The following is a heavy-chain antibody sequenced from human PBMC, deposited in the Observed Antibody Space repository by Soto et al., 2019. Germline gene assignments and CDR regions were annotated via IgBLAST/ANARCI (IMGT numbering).Heavy chain of an antibody. Sequence: PSETLSLTCTVSGGSVSSYYWNWIRQPPGKGLEWIGYVYYSGSATYNPSLKSRVTISVDTAKDQFSLKLRSVTAADTAVYYCARTNRNANCIHLWGQAILVSGSS. V-gene: IGHV4-59*02. CDR3: ARTNRNANCIHL. J-gene: IGHJ5*02. D-gene: IGHD2-8*01. CDR1: GGSVSSYY. CDR2: VYYSGSA.